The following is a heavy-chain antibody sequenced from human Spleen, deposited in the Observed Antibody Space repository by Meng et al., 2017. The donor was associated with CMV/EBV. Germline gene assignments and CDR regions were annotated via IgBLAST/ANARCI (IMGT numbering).Heavy chain of an antibody. J-gene: IGHJ4*01. Sequence: CPGAGLSISTDNWCAWVRQPPGKGLEWIGEIYHTGRTNSNPSLNSRLIISVDKSKNEVSLKLISATAADTAIYYCARDSSGHDWGSYWGHGALVTVSS. V-gene: IGHV4-4*02. CDR2: IYHTGRT. D-gene: IGHD5-12*01. CDR1: GLSISTDNW. CDR3: ARDSSGHDWGSY.